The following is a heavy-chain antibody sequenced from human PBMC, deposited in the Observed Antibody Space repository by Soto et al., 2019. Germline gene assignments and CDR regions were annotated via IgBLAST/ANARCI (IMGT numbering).Heavy chain of an antibody. CDR1: GFTFSSYE. CDR2: ISGTTKYI. Sequence: PGGSLRLSCAASGFTFSSYEMHWARQAPGKGLEWVSSISGTTKYIYYGDSVKGRFTISRDNAENSMFLQMNSLRVEDTAVYYCARSVLFRGLNRAFDIWGQGTLVTVSS. D-gene: IGHD3-10*01. CDR3: ARSVLFRGLNRAFDI. J-gene: IGHJ3*02. V-gene: IGHV3-21*01.